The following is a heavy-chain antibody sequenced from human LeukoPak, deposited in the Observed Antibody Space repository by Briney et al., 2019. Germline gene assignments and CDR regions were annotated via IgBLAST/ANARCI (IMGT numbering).Heavy chain of an antibody. D-gene: IGHD3-22*01. CDR3: ARVGGAAGLLPSNAFDI. Sequence: GGSLRLSCAASGFTFSSYGMHWVRQAPGKGLEWVAVIWYDGSNKYYADSVKGRFTISRDNSKNTLYLQMNSLRDEDTAVYYCARVGGAAGLLPSNAFDIWGQGTMVTVSS. J-gene: IGHJ3*02. CDR2: IWYDGSNK. V-gene: IGHV3-33*01. CDR1: GFTFSSYG.